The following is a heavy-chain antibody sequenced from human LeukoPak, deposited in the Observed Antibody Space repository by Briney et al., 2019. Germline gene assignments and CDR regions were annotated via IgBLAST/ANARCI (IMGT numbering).Heavy chain of an antibody. V-gene: IGHV4-34*01. D-gene: IGHD6-13*01. J-gene: IGHJ4*02. CDR1: GVSFSGYY. CDR3: ARSPTTPIAAAGMGGDYFDY. CDR2: INHSGST. Sequence: PSETLSLTCAVYGVSFSGYYWSWIRQPPGKGLDWIGEINHSGSTNYNPSLKSRVTISVDTSKNQFSLKLSSVTAADPAVYYCARSPTTPIAAAGMGGDYFDYWGQGTLVTVSS.